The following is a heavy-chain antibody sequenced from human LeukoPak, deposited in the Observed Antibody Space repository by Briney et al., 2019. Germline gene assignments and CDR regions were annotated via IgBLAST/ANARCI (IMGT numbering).Heavy chain of an antibody. CDR1: GYSFTTYW. Sequence: GESLRISCKGSGYSFTTYWITWVRQMPGKGLEWMGRIDPSDSYTNYSPSFQGHVTISAGKSISTAYLQWSSLKASDTAMYYCARVIHLGELSLYDYWGQGTLVTVSS. CDR3: ARVIHLGELSLYDY. V-gene: IGHV5-10-1*01. D-gene: IGHD3-16*02. J-gene: IGHJ4*02. CDR2: IDPSDSYT.